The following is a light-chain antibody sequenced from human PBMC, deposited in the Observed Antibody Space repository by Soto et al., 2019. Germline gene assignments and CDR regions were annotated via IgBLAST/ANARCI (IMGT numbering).Light chain of an antibody. CDR1: QYIIEY. CDR2: AAS. Sequence: AIQMTQSPSSLSASVGDRVTITCRATQYIIEYLGWYQQKPGKAPKLLIYAASSLQSEVPSRFSGSGSDTDFPLTISRLQPDDFATYFCLHYQGFPLTFGLGTKVEIK. V-gene: IGKV1-6*01. J-gene: IGKJ4*01. CDR3: LHYQGFPLT.